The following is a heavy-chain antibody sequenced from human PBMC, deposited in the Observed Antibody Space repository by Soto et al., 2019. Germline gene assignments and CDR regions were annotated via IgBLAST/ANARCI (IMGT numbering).Heavy chain of an antibody. V-gene: IGHV1-69*18. D-gene: IGHD5-18*01. J-gene: IGHJ6*02. CDR1: GGTFSRSG. Sequence: QVQLVQSGTEVKKPGASVKVSCKASGGTFSRSGFHWVRQAPGQGLEWMGMIVPSVDTTNYAKKVQPRVTISADQFTSTVYMELRSLRSEDTAVYYCARCPQPPDTADPYAVDVWGQGTRVIVSS. CDR2: IVPSVDTT. CDR3: ARCPQPPDTADPYAVDV.